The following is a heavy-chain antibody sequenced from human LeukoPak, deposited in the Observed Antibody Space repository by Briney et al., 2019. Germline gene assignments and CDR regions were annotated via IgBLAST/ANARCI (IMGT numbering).Heavy chain of an antibody. J-gene: IGHJ4*02. V-gene: IGHV3-48*03. CDR2: ISGLGDVI. Sequence: TGGSLRLSCAASGFTFSNYEMNWVRQAPGKGLEWVSYISGLGDVIYYADSVKGRFTISRDNAKNSLYLQMNSLRAEDTAVYYCARPYYVAANYYFDYWGQGTLVTVSS. CDR1: GFTFSNYE. D-gene: IGHD1-26*01. CDR3: ARPYYVAANYYFDY.